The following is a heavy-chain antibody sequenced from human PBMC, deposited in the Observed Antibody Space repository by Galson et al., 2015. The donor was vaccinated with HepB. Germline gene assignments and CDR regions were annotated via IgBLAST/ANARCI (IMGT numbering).Heavy chain of an antibody. Sequence: VSGGSIISYYWSWIRQPAGKGLEWIGRIYASGATDYNPSLKSRVTMSVDTSKNQFSLKLSSVTAADTAVYYCARGWGYFDYWGQGTLVTVSS. CDR1: GGSIISYY. D-gene: IGHD1-26*01. V-gene: IGHV4-4*07. J-gene: IGHJ4*02. CDR2: IYASGAT. CDR3: ARGWGYFDY.